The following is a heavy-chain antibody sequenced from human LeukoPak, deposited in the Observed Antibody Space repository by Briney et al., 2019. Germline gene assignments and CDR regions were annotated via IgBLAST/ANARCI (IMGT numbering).Heavy chain of an antibody. J-gene: IGHJ4*02. CDR3: ASNHSPGYCSSTSCPFDY. D-gene: IGHD2-2*01. Sequence: SETLSLTCTVSGGSISSSSYYWGWVRQPPGKGLEWIGSIYYSGSTYYNPSLKSLLTISVDTCKNGVSLKLSSVTAADTAVYYCASNHSPGYCSSTSCPFDYWGQGTLVTVSS. V-gene: IGHV4-39*01. CDR1: GGSISSSSYY. CDR2: IYYSGST.